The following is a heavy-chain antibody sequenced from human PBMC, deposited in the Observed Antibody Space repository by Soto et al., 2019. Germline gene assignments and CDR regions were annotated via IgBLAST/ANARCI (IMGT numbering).Heavy chain of an antibody. J-gene: IGHJ4*02. CDR1: GGSFSGYY. D-gene: IGHD2-15*01. V-gene: IGHV4-34*01. Sequence: QVQLQQWGAGLLKPSETLSLTCAVYGGSFSGYYWSWIRQPPGKGLEWIGEINHSGSTNYNPSLKSRVTISVDTSKNQFSLMLRSVTAADTAVYYCARGGGSVVVVVAATRFPDFENWGKGTLVTVS. CDR3: ARGGGSVVVVVAATRFPDFEN. CDR2: INHSGST.